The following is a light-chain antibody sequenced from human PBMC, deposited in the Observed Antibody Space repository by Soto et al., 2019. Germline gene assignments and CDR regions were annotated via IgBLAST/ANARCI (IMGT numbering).Light chain of an antibody. CDR1: QDITNY. J-gene: IGKJ2*03. CDR2: DAS. CDR3: QQYDSFPYS. Sequence: IQMTQSPLFLSASIGDRVTITCQASQDITNYLNWYQKKPGKATKLLIYDASMLERGVPLRFSGGGSGTHYTFTISSLQHEDIATCYCQQYDSFPYSVGQGTKVDIK. V-gene: IGKV1-33*01.